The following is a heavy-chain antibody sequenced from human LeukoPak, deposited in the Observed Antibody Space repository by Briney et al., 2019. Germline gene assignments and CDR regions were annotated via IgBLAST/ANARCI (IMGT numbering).Heavy chain of an antibody. J-gene: IGHJ5*02. Sequence: YYNPPLKSRVTISVDTSKNQFSLKLSSVTAADTAVYYCARDQKAYYDFWSGYPPPTGWFDPWGQGTLVIVSS. V-gene: IGHV4-31*02. CDR3: ARDQKAYYDFWSGYPPPTGWFDP. D-gene: IGHD3-3*01.